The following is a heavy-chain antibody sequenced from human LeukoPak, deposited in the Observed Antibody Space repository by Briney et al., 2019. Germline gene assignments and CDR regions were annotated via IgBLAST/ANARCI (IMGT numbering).Heavy chain of an antibody. V-gene: IGHV3-30-3*01. J-gene: IGHJ6*02. Sequence: GWSLRLSCAASGFTFSSYAMHWVRQAPGKGLEWVAVISYDGSNKNYADSVKGRFTISRDNSKNTLYLQMNSLRAEDTAVYYCARDTLPISIAAAGTDYYYGMDVWGQGTTVTVSS. CDR1: GFTFSSYA. CDR2: ISYDGSNK. D-gene: IGHD6-13*01. CDR3: ARDTLPISIAAAGTDYYYGMDV.